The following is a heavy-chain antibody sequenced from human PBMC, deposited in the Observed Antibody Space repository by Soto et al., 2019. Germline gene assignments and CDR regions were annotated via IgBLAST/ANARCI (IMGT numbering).Heavy chain of an antibody. J-gene: IGHJ4*02. CDR3: AKGSGVAEGWLISGDY. V-gene: IGHV3-30*18. CDR2: ISYDGSNK. Sequence: QVQLVESGGGVVQPGRSLRLSCAASGFTFSSYGMHWVRQAPGKGLEWVAVISYDGSNKYYADSVKGRFTISRDNSKNTLYLQMNSLRAEDTAVYYCAKGSGVAEGWLISGDYWGQGTLVTVSS. D-gene: IGHD6-19*01. CDR1: GFTFSSYG.